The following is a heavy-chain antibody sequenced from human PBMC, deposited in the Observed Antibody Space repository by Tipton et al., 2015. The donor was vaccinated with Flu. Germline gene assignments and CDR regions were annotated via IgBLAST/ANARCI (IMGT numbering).Heavy chain of an antibody. V-gene: IGHV3-33*06. J-gene: IGHJ4*02. CDR2: LWYDGTNT. CDR1: GFSLSDFG. CDR3: AKDLHGDYADYFDS. D-gene: IGHD4-17*01. Sequence: SGFSLSDFGMHWVRQSPGKGLEWVAVLWYDGTNTKYADSVKGRFTISRDNSKSTLFLLMNSLRAEDTAIYYCAKDLHGDYADYFDSWGQGTLVTVSS.